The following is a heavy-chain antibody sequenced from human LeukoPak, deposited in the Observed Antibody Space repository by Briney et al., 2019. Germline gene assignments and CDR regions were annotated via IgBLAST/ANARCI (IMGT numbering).Heavy chain of an antibody. J-gene: IGHJ4*02. CDR2: ITSGSNA. CDR1: GFTFISYA. D-gene: IGHD6-19*01. V-gene: IGHV3-23*01. CDR3: AKEAAGWYYFDY. Sequence: GGSLRLSCAASGFTFISYAMSWVRQAPGKGLEWVSGITSGSNAYYADSVKGRFTISRDNSKNTLYLQMNSLRAEDTAVYYCAKEAAGWYYFDYWGQGTLVTVSS.